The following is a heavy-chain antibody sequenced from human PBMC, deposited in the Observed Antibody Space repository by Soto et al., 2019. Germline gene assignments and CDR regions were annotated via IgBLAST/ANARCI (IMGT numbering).Heavy chain of an antibody. CDR2: IYYSGST. V-gene: IGHV4-31*03. Sequence: QVQLQESGPGLVKPSQTLSLTCTVSGGSISSGGYYWSWIRQHPGKGLEWIGYIYYSGSTYYNPSLMSRVTISVDTSKTQCSLKLRSVTAADTAVYYCARGHYYDSSAYHPDGMDVWGQGTTVTVSS. J-gene: IGHJ6*02. D-gene: IGHD3-22*01. CDR3: ARGHYYDSSAYHPDGMDV. CDR1: GGSISSGGYY.